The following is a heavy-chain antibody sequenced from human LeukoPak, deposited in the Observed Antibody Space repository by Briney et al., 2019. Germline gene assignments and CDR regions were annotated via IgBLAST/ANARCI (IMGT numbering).Heavy chain of an antibody. CDR1: GFTFSSHG. Sequence: RSLRLSCAASGFTFSSHGMHWVRQAPGKGLEWVAVVSYDGSNKYYADSVKGRFAISRDNSKNTLYLQMNSLRAEDTAVYYCARGGNDDGFLGPPGAFYYYYGMDVWGQGTTVTVSS. V-gene: IGHV3-30*03. J-gene: IGHJ6*02. CDR3: ARGGNDDGFLGPPGAFYYYYGMDV. D-gene: IGHD1-1*01. CDR2: VSYDGSNK.